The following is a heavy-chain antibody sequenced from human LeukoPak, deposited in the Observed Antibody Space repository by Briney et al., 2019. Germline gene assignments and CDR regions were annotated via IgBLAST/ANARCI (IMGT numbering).Heavy chain of an antibody. CDR1: GFTFSSYA. J-gene: IGHJ4*02. Sequence: GGSLRLSCAASGFTFSSYAMHWVRQAPGKGLEWVSVIYSGGSTYYADSVKGRFTISRDNSRNTLYLQMNSLRAEDTAVYYCARAFSYYDILTGYSAQYYFDYWGQGTLVTVSS. CDR3: ARAFSYYDILTGYSAQYYFDY. D-gene: IGHD3-9*01. CDR2: IYSGGST. V-gene: IGHV3-53*01.